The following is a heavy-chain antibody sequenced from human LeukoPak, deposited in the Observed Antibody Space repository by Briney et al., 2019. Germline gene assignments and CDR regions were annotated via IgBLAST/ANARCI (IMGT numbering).Heavy chain of an antibody. V-gene: IGHV3-7*01. CDR3: ARGAWYGIS. D-gene: IGHD6-13*01. Sequence: GGSLRLSCAASGFTFSDYWMTWVRQAPGKGLERLATIKKDRSEKYYVDSVKGRFTISRDNAKNSLDLQMNSLRAEDTAVYYCARGAWYGISWGQGTLVTVSS. CDR2: IKKDRSEK. J-gene: IGHJ5*02. CDR1: GFTFSDYW.